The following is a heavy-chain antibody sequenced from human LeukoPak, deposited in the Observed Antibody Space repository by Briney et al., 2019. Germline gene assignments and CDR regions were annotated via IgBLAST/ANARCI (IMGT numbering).Heavy chain of an antibody. Sequence: SETLSLTCTVSGASISSSRYYWGWICQPPGKGLEWIGGIYYSGSTYYNPSLKSRVTISVDTSKNQFSLKLSSVTAADTAVYYCARHVDTAMVLDYWGQGTLVTVSS. CDR3: ARHVDTAMVLDY. J-gene: IGHJ4*02. V-gene: IGHV4-39*01. CDR1: GASISSSRYY. D-gene: IGHD5-18*01. CDR2: IYYSGST.